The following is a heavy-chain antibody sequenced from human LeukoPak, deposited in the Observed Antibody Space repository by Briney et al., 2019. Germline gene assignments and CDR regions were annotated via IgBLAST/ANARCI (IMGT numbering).Heavy chain of an antibody. J-gene: IGHJ4*02. Sequence: GGSLRLSCAASGFTFDDYTMHWVRQAPGKGLEWVSAISGSGGSTYYADSVKGRFTISRDNSKNTLYLQMNSLRAEDTAVYYCARRAGAYSHPYDYWGQGTLVTASS. CDR3: ARRAGAYSHPYDY. CDR1: GFTFDDYT. V-gene: IGHV3-23*01. CDR2: ISGSGGST. D-gene: IGHD4/OR15-4a*01.